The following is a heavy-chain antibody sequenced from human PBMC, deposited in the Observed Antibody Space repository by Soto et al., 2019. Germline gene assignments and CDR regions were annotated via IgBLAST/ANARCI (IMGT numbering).Heavy chain of an antibody. J-gene: IGHJ4*02. CDR2: LKGKSVGGTT. CDR1: GFTFNSAW. CDR3: TTEYGYSSGQNDN. V-gene: IGHV3-15*07. Sequence: GGSLRLSCAGYGFTFNSAWMGWVRQAPGKGLEWVACLKGKSVGGTTDYAAPVTGRFTISSDDSKNTLYLQMNSLKIEDTAVYYCTTEYGYSSGQNDNWGQGTLVTVSS. D-gene: IGHD3-22*01.